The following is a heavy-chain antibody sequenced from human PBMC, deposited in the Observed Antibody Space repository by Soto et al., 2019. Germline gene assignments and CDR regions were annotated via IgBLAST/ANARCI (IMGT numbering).Heavy chain of an antibody. CDR3: ARLPGRMVRGNPSRPYYGMDV. J-gene: IGHJ6*02. CDR1: GGSFSGYY. D-gene: IGHD3-10*01. V-gene: IGHV4-34*01. Sequence: QVQLQQWGAGLLKPSETLSLTCAVYGGSFSGYYWSWIRQPPGKGLEWIGEINHSGSTNYNPSLKSRVTISVDTSKNQFSLKLSSVPAADTAVYYGARLPGRMVRGNPSRPYYGMDVWGQGTTVTVSS. CDR2: INHSGST.